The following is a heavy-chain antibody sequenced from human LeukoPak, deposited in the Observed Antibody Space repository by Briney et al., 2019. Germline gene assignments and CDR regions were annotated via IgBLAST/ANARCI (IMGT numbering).Heavy chain of an antibody. CDR2: IRNKANGGTA. CDR1: GFTFSDYA. J-gene: IGHJ4*02. D-gene: IGHD6-19*01. V-gene: IGHV3-49*04. Sequence: GGSLRLSCLGSGFTFSDYATTWVRQAPGKGLEWVGFIRNKANGGTADYAASVKGRFSISRDDSKTIAYLQMNSLKTEDTAVYYCSRAYSTGWLGINDYWGQGALVTVSS. CDR3: SRAYSTGWLGINDY.